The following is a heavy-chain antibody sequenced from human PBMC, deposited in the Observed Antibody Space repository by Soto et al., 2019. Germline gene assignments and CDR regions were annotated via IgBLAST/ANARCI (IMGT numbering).Heavy chain of an antibody. CDR1: GFTFSSYW. J-gene: IGHJ6*02. CDR2: MNEDGGTT. D-gene: IGHD3-10*01. CDR3: ASDLSGRADV. Sequence: EVQLVESGGGLVRPGGSLRLSCAASGFTFSSYWMHCVRQAPGKGLVWVSRMNEDGGTTDYADSVKGRFTISRDNAKNTLYLQMTSLRVEDTAVYYCASDLSGRADVWGQGTTVTVSS. V-gene: IGHV3-74*02.